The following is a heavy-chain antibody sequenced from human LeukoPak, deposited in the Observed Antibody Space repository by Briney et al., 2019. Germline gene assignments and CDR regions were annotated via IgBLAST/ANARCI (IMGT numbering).Heavy chain of an antibody. CDR1: GYTLTELS. V-gene: IGHV1-24*01. CDR2: FDPEDGET. Sequence: ASVKVSCKVSGYTLTELSMHWVRQAPGKGLEWMGGFDPEDGETIYAQKFQGRVTMTRNTSISTAYMELSSLRSEDTAVYYCARAPGVATIIDYWGQGTLVTVSS. D-gene: IGHD5-12*01. CDR3: ARAPGVATIIDY. J-gene: IGHJ4*02.